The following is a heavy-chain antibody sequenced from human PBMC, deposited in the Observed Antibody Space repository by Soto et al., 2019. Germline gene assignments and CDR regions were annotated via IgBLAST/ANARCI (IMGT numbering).Heavy chain of an antibody. D-gene: IGHD2-2*01. CDR1: CESFRRYF. V-gene: IGHV4-34*01. Sequence: SETLSLTCAVYCESFRRYFWSWIRQPPGNGLYCIGEIHHSVNTNXXPSLKSRXXISVDTSKNHXSLKLXPVTAADTAVYYCARVPDRWGQGTLVTVSS. CDR3: ARVPDR. CDR2: IHHSVNT. J-gene: IGHJ5*02.